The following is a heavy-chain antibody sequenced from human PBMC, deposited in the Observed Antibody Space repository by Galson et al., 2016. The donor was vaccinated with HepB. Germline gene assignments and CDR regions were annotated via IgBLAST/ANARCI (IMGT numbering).Heavy chain of an antibody. CDR3: ARGYCSSTRPCGMDV. Sequence: CAISGDSVSSNSAAWNWIRQSPSRGLEWLGRTYYRSKWYNDYAVSVKSRIIVNPDTSKNQFSLQLNSVTPEDTAVYYCARGYCSSTRPCGMDVWGQGTTVTVSS. J-gene: IGHJ6*02. V-gene: IGHV6-1*01. CDR1: GDSVSSNSAA. CDR2: TYYRSKWYN. D-gene: IGHD2-2*01.